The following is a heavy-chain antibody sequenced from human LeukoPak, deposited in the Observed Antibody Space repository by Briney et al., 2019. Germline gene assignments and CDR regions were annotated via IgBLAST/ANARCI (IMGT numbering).Heavy chain of an antibody. CDR3: ARDPEAGSTTPDY. D-gene: IGHD1-1*01. CDR2: ISYDGSNK. J-gene: IGHJ4*02. CDR1: GSTFSSYA. Sequence: GGSLRLSCAASGSTFSSYAMHWVRQAPGKGLEWVAVISYDGSNKYYADSVKGRFTISRDNSKNTLYLQMNSLRAEDTAVYYCARDPEAGSTTPDYWGQGTLVTVSS. V-gene: IGHV3-30-3*01.